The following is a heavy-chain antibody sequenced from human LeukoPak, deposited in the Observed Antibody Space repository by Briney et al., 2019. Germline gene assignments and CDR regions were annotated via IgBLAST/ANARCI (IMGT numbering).Heavy chain of an antibody. Sequence: GSSVKVSCKDSGGTFSSYAISWVRQAPGQGLEWMGGIIPIFGTANYAQKFQGRVTITADESTSTAYMELSSLRSEDTAVYYCARVRDPRLYYFDYWGQGTLVTVSS. CDR2: IIPIFGTA. J-gene: IGHJ4*02. V-gene: IGHV1-69*01. CDR3: ARVRDPRLYYFDY. CDR1: GGTFSSYA. D-gene: IGHD5-24*01.